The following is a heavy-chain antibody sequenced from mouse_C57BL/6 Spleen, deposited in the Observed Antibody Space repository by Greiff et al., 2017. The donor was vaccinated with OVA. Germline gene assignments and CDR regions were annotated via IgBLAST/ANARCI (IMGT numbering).Heavy chain of an antibody. CDR1: GYAFSSSW. J-gene: IGHJ2*01. Sequence: QVQLQQSGPELVKPGASVKISCKASGYAFSSSWMNWVKQRPGKGLEWIGRIYPGDGDTNYNGKFKGKATLTADKSSSTAYMQLSSLTSEDSAVYCGARWVTTVVGGFDDWGQGTTLTVSS. CDR3: ARWVTTVVGGFDD. V-gene: IGHV1-82*01. D-gene: IGHD1-1*01. CDR2: IYPGDGDT.